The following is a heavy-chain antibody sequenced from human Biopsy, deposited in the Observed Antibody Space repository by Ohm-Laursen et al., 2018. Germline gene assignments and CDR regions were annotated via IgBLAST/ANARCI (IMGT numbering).Heavy chain of an antibody. V-gene: IGHV4-4*07. CDR1: GDSINTYY. J-gene: IGHJ3*01. CDR3: AKVSERYYGDGAFDF. CDR2: IYNSGST. Sequence: SETLSLTCTVSGDSINTYYWSWIRQPAGKGLEWIGSIYNSGSTNYNPSLESRFTMSVDTSKNQFSLKLRSVTAADTAVYYCAKVSERYYGDGAFDFWGQGTVVTVSS. D-gene: IGHD1-26*01.